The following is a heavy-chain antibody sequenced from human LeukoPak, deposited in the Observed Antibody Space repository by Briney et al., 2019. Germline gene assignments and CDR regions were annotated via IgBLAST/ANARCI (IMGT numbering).Heavy chain of an antibody. CDR1: GFTFSSYS. V-gene: IGHV3-48*01. CDR3: ARDPARGYSYGALY. Sequence: GGSLRLSCAASGFTFSSYSMNWVRQAPGKGLEWVSYISSSSSIIYYADSVKGRFTISRDNAKNSLHLQMNSLRAEDTAVYYCARDPARGYSYGALYWGQGTLVTVSS. J-gene: IGHJ4*02. D-gene: IGHD5-18*01. CDR2: ISSSSSII.